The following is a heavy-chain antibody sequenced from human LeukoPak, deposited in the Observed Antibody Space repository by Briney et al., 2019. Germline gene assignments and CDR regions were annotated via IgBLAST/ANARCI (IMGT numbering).Heavy chain of an antibody. D-gene: IGHD6-13*01. Sequence: SETLSLTCTVSGGSVSSGCYYWSWIRQPPGKGLEGIGYIYYSGSTNYNPSLKSRVTISVDTSKNQFSLKLSSVTAADTAVYYCARVAAGLLDYWGQRTLVTVSS. J-gene: IGHJ4*02. V-gene: IGHV4-61*01. CDR3: ARVAAGLLDY. CDR1: GGSVSSGCYY. CDR2: IYYSGST.